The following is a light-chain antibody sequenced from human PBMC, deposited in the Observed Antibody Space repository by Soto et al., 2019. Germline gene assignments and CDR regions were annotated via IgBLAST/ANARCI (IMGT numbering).Light chain of an antibody. V-gene: IGKV3-15*01. Sequence: EIVMTQSPATLSVSPGERATLSCRASQSVSSNLAWYQQTPGQAPRLLMYGASPRATGIPARFSGSGSGTEFTLTISSLQSEDFAVYYCQHYNNWPLTFGGGTKVEIK. CDR1: QSVSSN. CDR3: QHYNNWPLT. J-gene: IGKJ4*01. CDR2: GAS.